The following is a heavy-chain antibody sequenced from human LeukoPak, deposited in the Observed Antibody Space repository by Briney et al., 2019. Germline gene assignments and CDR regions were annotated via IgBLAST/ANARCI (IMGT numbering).Heavy chain of an antibody. Sequence: GGSLRLSCAASGFTFSDYYMSWIRQAPGKGLEWVSYISSSGSTIYYADSVKGRFTISRDNAKNSLYLQMNSLRAEDTAVYYCARDFVTMVRGVNHSYYGMDVWGQGTTVTVSS. D-gene: IGHD3-10*01. CDR2: ISSSGSTI. CDR3: ARDFVTMVRGVNHSYYGMDV. J-gene: IGHJ6*02. V-gene: IGHV3-11*01. CDR1: GFTFSDYY.